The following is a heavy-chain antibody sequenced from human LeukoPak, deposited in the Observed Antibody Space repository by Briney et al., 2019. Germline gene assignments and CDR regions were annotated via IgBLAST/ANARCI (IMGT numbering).Heavy chain of an antibody. CDR3: ARGRGYSHPFDY. Sequence: SGGSLRLSCTASGFIFGDYAMTWFRQAPGKGLEWVGFIRSKAYGGTTEYAASVKGRFTISRDDSKSIAYLQMNSLKTEDTAVYSCARGRGYSHPFDYWGQGTLVTVSS. V-gene: IGHV3-49*03. J-gene: IGHJ4*02. CDR1: GFIFGDYA. D-gene: IGHD5-18*01. CDR2: IRSKAYGGTT.